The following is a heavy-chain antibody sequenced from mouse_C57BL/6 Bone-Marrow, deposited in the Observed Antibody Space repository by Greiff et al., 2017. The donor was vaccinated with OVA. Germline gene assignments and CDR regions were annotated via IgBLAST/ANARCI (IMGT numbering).Heavy chain of an antibody. J-gene: IGHJ2*01. CDR3: ARVGAYYSNYGDD. CDR1: GYTFTDYY. Sequence: EVQLQQSGPELVTPGASVKLSCKASGYTFTDYYMNWVKQSHGKSLEWIGDINPNNGGTSYNQKFKGKATLTVDKSSSTAYMELRSLTSEDSAVYYCARVGAYYSNYGDDWGQGTTLTVSS. V-gene: IGHV1-26*01. CDR2: INPNNGGT. D-gene: IGHD2-5*01.